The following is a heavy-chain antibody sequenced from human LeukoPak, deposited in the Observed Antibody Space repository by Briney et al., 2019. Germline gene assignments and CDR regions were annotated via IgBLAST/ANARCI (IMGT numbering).Heavy chain of an antibody. D-gene: IGHD1-1*01. CDR3: ARKRNWNDVYWFDP. Sequence: SETLSLTCAVYGGSFSGYYWSWIRQPPGKGLEWIGEINHSGSTNYNPSLKSRVTISVDTSKNQLSLKLSSVTAADTAVYYCARKRNWNDVYWFDPWGQGTLVTVSS. V-gene: IGHV4-34*01. CDR1: GGSFSGYY. J-gene: IGHJ5*02. CDR2: INHSGST.